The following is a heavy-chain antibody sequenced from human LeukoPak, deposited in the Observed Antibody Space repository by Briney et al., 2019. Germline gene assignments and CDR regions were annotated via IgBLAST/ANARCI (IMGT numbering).Heavy chain of an antibody. CDR1: GASMSSTSYY. CDR3: ARVTSRHSYDF. J-gene: IGHJ4*02. CDR2: IYYGGNT. Sequence: SETLSLTCTVAGASMSSTSYYWGWIRQPPGKGLEWIASIYYGGNTYYNPSLKSRVIISVDTSKSQFSLNLSSVTAADTAVYYCARVTSRHSYDFWGQRALVTVSS. V-gene: IGHV4-39*01. D-gene: IGHD4-17*01.